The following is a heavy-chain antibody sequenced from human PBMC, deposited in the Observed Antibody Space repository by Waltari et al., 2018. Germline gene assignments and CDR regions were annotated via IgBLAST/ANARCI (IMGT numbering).Heavy chain of an antibody. CDR3: AGGYSSGWYAY. CDR2: AFHGGHT. D-gene: IGHD6-19*01. J-gene: IGHJ4*02. V-gene: IGHV4-39*01. Sequence: QLHLQQSGPGLVKPSETLSLTCRVSGDSISTSSSYWGWIRQPPGKGLEWMGGAFHGGHTTYNPSLQSRVTISIDTCMHQFSLTLSSVTAADTAVFYCAGGYSSGWYAYWGQGTQVTVPS. CDR1: GDSISTSSSY.